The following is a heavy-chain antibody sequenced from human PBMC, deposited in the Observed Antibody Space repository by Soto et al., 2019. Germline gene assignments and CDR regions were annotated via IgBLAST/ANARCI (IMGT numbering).Heavy chain of an antibody. CDR3: TKANYYDSSGSDPDAFDI. V-gene: IGHV3-23*01. CDR1: GFTFSSYA. CDR2: ISGSGGST. D-gene: IGHD3-22*01. Sequence: GSLRLSCAASGFTFSSYAMSWVRQAPGKGLEWVSAISGSGGSTYYADSVKGRFTISRDNSKNTLYLQMNSLRAEDTAVYYFTKANYYDSSGSDPDAFDIWGQGTMVTVSS. J-gene: IGHJ3*02.